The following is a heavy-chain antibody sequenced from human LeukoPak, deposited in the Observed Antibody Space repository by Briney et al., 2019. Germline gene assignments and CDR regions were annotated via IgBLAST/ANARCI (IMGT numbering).Heavy chain of an antibody. V-gene: IGHV3-66*01. Sequence: GGSLRLSCAASGLIVSSKYMNWVRQAPGKGLEGVSVIYSDGSTYYADSVKGRFTISRDNSKNTLYLQMNSLRVEDTAVYYCARDHQDSRGFRSGMDVWGQGTTVTVSS. D-gene: IGHD3-22*01. CDR1: GLIVSSKY. CDR2: IYSDGST. J-gene: IGHJ6*02. CDR3: ARDHQDSRGFRSGMDV.